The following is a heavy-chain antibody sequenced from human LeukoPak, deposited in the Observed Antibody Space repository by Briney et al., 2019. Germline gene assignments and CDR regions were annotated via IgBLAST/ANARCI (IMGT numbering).Heavy chain of an antibody. Sequence: GGSLRLSCAASGFTVSSNYMSWVRQAPGKGLEWVSVIYSGGSTYYADSVKGRFTISRDNSKNTLYLQMNSLRAEDTAVYHCAGCGGDCYTNWYFDLWGRGTLVTVSS. D-gene: IGHD2-21*02. CDR3: AGCGGDCYTNWYFDL. J-gene: IGHJ2*01. CDR2: IYSGGST. V-gene: IGHV3-53*01. CDR1: GFTVSSNY.